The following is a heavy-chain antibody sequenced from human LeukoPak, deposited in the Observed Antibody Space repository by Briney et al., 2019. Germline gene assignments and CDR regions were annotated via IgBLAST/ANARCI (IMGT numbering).Heavy chain of an antibody. CDR2: ISGSGGST. CDR3: AKKRGPATVASHYHLLYGMGL. V-gene: IGHV3-23*01. CDR1: GFTFSSYA. D-gene: IGHD4-23*01. Sequence: PGGSLRLSCAASGFTFSSYAMSWVRQAPGKGLERVSAISGSGGSTYYADSVKGRFTISRDNSKNTLHLQMNSLRAGGTGGYFWAKKRGPATVASHYHLLYGMGLWGPGTTVTVSS. J-gene: IGHJ6*02.